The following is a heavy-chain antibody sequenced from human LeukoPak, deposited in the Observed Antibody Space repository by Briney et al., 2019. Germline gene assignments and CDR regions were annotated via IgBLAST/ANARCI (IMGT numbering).Heavy chain of an antibody. J-gene: IGHJ4*02. CDR3: ARIGAAGTRYYFDY. Sequence: SETLSLTCTVSGGSISSYYWSWIRQPAGKGLEWIGRIYTSGSTNYNSSLKSRVTLSIDTSKNQFSLELTSVTAADTAVYYCARIGAAGTRYYFDYWSQGTLVTVSS. CDR2: IYTSGST. CDR1: GGSISSYY. D-gene: IGHD6-13*01. V-gene: IGHV4-4*07.